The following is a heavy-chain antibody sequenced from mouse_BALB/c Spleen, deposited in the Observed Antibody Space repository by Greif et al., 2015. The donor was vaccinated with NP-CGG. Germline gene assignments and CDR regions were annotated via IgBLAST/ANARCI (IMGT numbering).Heavy chain of an antibody. CDR2: ISTYYGDA. CDR3: ALLYYYRDY. D-gene: IGHD1-1*01. Sequence: QVQLQQPGAELVRPGVSVKISCKGSGYTFTDYAMHWVKQSHAKSLEWIGVISTYYGDASYNQKFKGKATMTVDKSSSTAYMELARLTSEDSAIYYCALLYYYRDYWGQGTTLTVSS. J-gene: IGHJ2*01. CDR1: GYTFTDYA. V-gene: IGHV1S137*01.